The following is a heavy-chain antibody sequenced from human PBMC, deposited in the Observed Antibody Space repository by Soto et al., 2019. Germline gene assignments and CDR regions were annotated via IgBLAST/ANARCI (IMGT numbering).Heavy chain of an antibody. D-gene: IGHD6-6*01. Sequence: LSLTCTVSGASISSSYWSWIRQPPGKGLEWIGYIFHSGTTNYNPSLKSRVTISVDTSKNQFSLNLSSLTTADTAVYFCARGGNRCSSTSSGVGGFDYWGQGTLVTVSS. V-gene: IGHV4-59*01. CDR2: IFHSGTT. CDR1: GASISSSY. J-gene: IGHJ4*02. CDR3: ARGGNRCSSTSSGVGGFDY.